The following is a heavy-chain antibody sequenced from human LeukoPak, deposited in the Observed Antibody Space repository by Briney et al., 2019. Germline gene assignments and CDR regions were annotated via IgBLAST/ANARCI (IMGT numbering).Heavy chain of an antibody. D-gene: IGHD2-2*01. CDR3: ARGVVVVPAATGDWFDP. J-gene: IGHJ5*02. CDR1: GGSFSGYY. Sequence: SDTLSLTCAVYGGSFSGYYWSWIRQPPGKGLEWIGEINHSGSTNYNPSLKSRVTISVDTSKNQFSLKLNSVTAADTAVYYCARGVVVVPAATGDWFDPWGQGTLVTVSS. CDR2: INHSGST. V-gene: IGHV4-34*01.